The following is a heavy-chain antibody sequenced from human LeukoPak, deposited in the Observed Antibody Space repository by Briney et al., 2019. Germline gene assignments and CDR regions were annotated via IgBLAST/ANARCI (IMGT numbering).Heavy chain of an antibody. J-gene: IGHJ4*02. CDR2: ISAYNGDT. CDR1: NYSFTSYA. V-gene: IGHV1-18*01. CDR3: ARSDTEGDIWSANLANYFDY. Sequence: ASVKVSCKTSNYSFTSYAISWVRQAPGQGLEWMGWISAYNGDTNYAQKFQGRVTMTTDTSTSTAYMELRSLRSDDTAVYYCARSDTEGDIWSANLANYFDYWGQGTLVTVSS. D-gene: IGHD3-3*01.